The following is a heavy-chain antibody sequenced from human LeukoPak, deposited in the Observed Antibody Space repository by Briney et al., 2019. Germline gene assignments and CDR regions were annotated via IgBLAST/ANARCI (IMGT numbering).Heavy chain of an antibody. Sequence: SVKVSCKASGGTFSSYAISWVRQAPGQGLEWMGGIIPIFGTANYAQKFQGRVTITTDESTSTAYMELSSLRSEDTAVYYCARSDYDAQWAAFDIWGQGTMVTVSS. CDR2: IIPIFGTA. CDR3: ARSDYDAQWAAFDI. D-gene: IGHD4-17*01. V-gene: IGHV1-69*05. CDR1: GGTFSSYA. J-gene: IGHJ3*02.